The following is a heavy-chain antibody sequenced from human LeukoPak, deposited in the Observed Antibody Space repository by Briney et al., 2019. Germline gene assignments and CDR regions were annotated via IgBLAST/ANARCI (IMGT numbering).Heavy chain of an antibody. J-gene: IGHJ4*02. CDR1: GFTFSNYS. D-gene: IGHD3/OR15-3a*01. CDR2: IKKDGSEK. CDR3: VRQTGSGLFILP. Sequence: PGGSLRLSCAASGFTFSNYSMNWVRQAPGKGLEWVANIKKDGSEKYYVDSVKGRFTISRDNAKNSLYLQMNSLRAEDTAVYYCVRQTGSGLFILPGGQGTLVTASS. V-gene: IGHV3-7*01.